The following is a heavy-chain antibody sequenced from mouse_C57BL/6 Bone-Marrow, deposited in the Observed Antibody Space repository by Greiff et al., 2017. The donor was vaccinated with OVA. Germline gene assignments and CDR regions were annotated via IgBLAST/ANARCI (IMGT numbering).Heavy chain of an antibody. D-gene: IGHD1-1*01. Sequence: QVQLKQPGAELVKPGASVKMSCKASGYTFTSYWMTWVKQRPGQGLEWIGDIYPGSGSTNYNEKFKSKATLTVDTSSSTAYMQLSSLTSEDSAVYYCARRYYGSSGYFDVWGTGTTVTVSS. CDR3: ARRYYGSSGYFDV. V-gene: IGHV1-55*01. CDR2: IYPGSGST. CDR1: GYTFTSYW. J-gene: IGHJ1*03.